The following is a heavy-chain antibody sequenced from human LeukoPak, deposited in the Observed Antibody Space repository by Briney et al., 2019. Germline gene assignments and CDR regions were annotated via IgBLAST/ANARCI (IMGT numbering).Heavy chain of an antibody. J-gene: IGHJ4*02. V-gene: IGHV1-46*01. CDR1: GYTFTSYY. D-gene: IGHD3-22*01. CDR3: ARDSSGSLYYFDY. Sequence: ASVNVSCEASGYTFTSYYMHWVRQAPGQGLEWMAIINPSGGSTSYAQKFQGRVTMTRDTSTSTVYMELSSLRSEDTAVYYCARDSSGSLYYFDYWGQGTLVTVSS. CDR2: INPSGGST.